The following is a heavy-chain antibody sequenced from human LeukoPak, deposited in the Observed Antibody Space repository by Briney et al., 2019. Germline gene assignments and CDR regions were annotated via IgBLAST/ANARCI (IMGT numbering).Heavy chain of an antibody. CDR2: ISGSGGNT. Sequence: GGSLRLSCAASGFTFNSYAMSWVRQAPGKGLEWVSAISGSGGNTYYADSVKGRFTISRDNSKNTLYLQMNSLRAEDTAVYYCAKSDDILTGYPYGMDVWGRGTTVTVSS. D-gene: IGHD3-9*01. J-gene: IGHJ6*04. V-gene: IGHV3-23*01. CDR1: GFTFNSYA. CDR3: AKSDDILTGYPYGMDV.